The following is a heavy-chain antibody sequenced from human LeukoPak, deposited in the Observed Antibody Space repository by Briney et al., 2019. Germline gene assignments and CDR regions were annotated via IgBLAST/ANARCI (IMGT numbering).Heavy chain of an antibody. V-gene: IGHV4-61*01. CDR3: ARTGSTGGY. Sequence: PSETLSLTCTVPGGFVSGGNYYCSWTRQSPGKGLEWIGYIHYSGSTVYSPSLKSRVTMSIDTSKNQFSLNLSSVTAADTAVYYCARTGSTGGYWGQGTLVTVSS. CDR2: IHYSGST. D-gene: IGHD1-14*01. CDR1: GGFVSGGNYY. J-gene: IGHJ4*02.